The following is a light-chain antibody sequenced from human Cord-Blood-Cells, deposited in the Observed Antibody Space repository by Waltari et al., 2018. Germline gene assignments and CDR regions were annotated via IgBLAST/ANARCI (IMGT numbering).Light chain of an antibody. Sequence: QSALTQPASVSGSPGQPHTLSCTGSGSDGVGYYYFSWYQQHPSKAPKLMIYEDNNRPSGVSNRFSGSKSGNTASLTISGLQAEDEADYYCSSYTSSSTVVFGGGTKLTVL. CDR2: EDN. CDR3: SSYTSSSTVV. CDR1: GSDGVGYYY. V-gene: IGLV2-14*01. J-gene: IGLJ2*01.